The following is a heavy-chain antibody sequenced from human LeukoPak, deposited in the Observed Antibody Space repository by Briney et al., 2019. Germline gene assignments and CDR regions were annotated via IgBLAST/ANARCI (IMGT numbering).Heavy chain of an antibody. D-gene: IGHD6-13*01. CDR3: ASDSTTWSRAGY. Sequence: GESLRLSCAASGVTVSTSYMIWVRQAPGKGLEWVSVIYGEGNTYYADSVKGQFTISRDDSKNTLSLQMTSLRAADTAIYYCASDSTTWSRAGYWGQGTLVTVSS. J-gene: IGHJ4*02. CDR1: GVTVSTSY. CDR2: IYGEGNT. V-gene: IGHV3-53*01.